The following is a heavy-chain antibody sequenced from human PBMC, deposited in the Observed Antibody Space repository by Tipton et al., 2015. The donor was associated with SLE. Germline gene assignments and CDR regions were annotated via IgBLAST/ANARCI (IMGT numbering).Heavy chain of an antibody. Sequence: TLSLTCAVYGGSFSGYYWSWIRQPPGKGLEWIGEINHSGSTNYNPSLKSRVTISVDTSKNQFSLKLSSVTAAATAVYYCARGSRAAAGRGWFDPWGQGTLVTVSS. D-gene: IGHD6-13*01. J-gene: IGHJ5*02. CDR2: INHSGST. V-gene: IGHV4-34*01. CDR1: GGSFSGYY. CDR3: ARGSRAAAGRGWFDP.